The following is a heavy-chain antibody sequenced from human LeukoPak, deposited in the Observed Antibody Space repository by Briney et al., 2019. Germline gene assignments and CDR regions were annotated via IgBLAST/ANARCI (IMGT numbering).Heavy chain of an antibody. CDR1: GGSISSYY. Sequence: KPSETLSLTCTVSGGSISSYYWSWIRLPPGKGLEWIGYIYYSGSTNYNPSLSNRVTISVDTSKNQFSLRLSSVTAADTAVYYCARDRTGNNWFDPWGQGTLVTVSS. D-gene: IGHD1-1*01. J-gene: IGHJ5*01. V-gene: IGHV4-59*01. CDR2: IYYSGST. CDR3: ARDRTGNNWFDP.